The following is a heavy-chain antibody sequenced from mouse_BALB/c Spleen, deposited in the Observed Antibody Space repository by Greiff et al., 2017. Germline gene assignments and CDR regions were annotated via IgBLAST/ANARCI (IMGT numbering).Heavy chain of an antibody. J-gene: IGHJ3*01. D-gene: IGHD1-1*01. CDR3: ARSKIYYYGREESWFAY. V-gene: IGHV3-8*02. CDR1: GDSITSGY. CDR2: ISYSGST. Sequence: EVKLMESGPSLVKPSQTLSLTCSVTGDSITSGYWNWIRKFPGNKLEYMGYISYSGSTYYNPSLKSRISITRDTSKNQYYLQLNSVTTEDTATYYCARSKIYYYGREESWFAYWGQGTLVTVSA.